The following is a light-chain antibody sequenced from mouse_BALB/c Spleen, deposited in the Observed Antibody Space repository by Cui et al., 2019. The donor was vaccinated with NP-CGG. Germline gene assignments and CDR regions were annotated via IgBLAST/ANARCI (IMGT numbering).Light chain of an antibody. V-gene: IGLV1*01. CDR1: TGAVTSSNY. J-gene: IGLJ1*01. CDR2: GTN. Sequence: QVVVTQESALTTSPGETVTFTCRSSTGAVTSSNYANWVQEKPDHLFTGLIGGTNNRVPGVPARFSGSLIGDKAALTIIGAQTEDEAIYFCALWYSNHWVFGGGTKLTVL. CDR3: ALWYSNHWV.